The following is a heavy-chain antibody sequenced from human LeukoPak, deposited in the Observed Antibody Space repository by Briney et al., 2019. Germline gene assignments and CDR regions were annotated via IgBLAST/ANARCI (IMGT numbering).Heavy chain of an antibody. CDR3: AKESASFHTSGASFDY. CDR2: IRQDDSET. J-gene: IGHJ4*02. CDR1: GFALSDYW. D-gene: IGHD3-10*01. Sequence: SGRSLRLSCAASGFALSDYWMSWVRQTPGKGLQWVAYIRQDDSETDYVDSVKGRFTISRDNAKNALYLQMNSLGVEDTAVYFCAKESASFHTSGASFDYWGQGTLVTVSS. V-gene: IGHV3-7*01.